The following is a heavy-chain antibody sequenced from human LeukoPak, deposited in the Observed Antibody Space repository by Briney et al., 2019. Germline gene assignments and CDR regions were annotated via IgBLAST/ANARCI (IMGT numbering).Heavy chain of an antibody. Sequence: SETLSLTCAVYGGSFSGYYWSWIRQPPGKGLEWIGEINHSGSTNYNPSLKSRVTISVDTSKNQFSLKLSSVTAADTAVYYCARDNWNYGEDYWGQGTLVTVSS. J-gene: IGHJ4*02. CDR3: ARDNWNYGEDY. V-gene: IGHV4-34*01. CDR2: INHSGST. D-gene: IGHD1-7*01. CDR1: GGSFSGYY.